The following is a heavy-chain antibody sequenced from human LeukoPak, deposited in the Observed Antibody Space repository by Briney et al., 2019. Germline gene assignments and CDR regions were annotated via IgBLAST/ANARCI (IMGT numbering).Heavy chain of an antibody. CDR1: GGSISSSSYY. CDR2: IYYSGST. CDR3: ARGPAFNIVVTTPFDY. V-gene: IGHV4-39*07. J-gene: IGHJ4*02. Sequence: SETLSLTCTVSGGSISSSSYYWGWIRQPPGKGLEWIGSIYYSGSTYYNPSLKSRVTISVDTSKNQFSLKLSSVTAADTAVYYCARGPAFNIVVTTPFDYWGQGTLVTVSS. D-gene: IGHD5-12*01.